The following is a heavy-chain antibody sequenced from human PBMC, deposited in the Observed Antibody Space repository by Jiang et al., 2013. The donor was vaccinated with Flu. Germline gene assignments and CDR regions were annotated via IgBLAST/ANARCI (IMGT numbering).Heavy chain of an antibody. Sequence: SVRVPCKASGYSLSNFAMHWVRQAPGQGLQWMGWIDTNTGNPTYAQAFTGRFVFSLDTSVNTAYLQINRLKAEDTAIYYCARDRGPYSSSSNWFDPWGQGTLVSVSS. V-gene: IGHV7-4-1*02. CDR2: IDTNTGNP. D-gene: IGHD6-6*01. CDR3: ARDRGPYSSSSNWFDP. J-gene: IGHJ5*02. CDR1: GYSLSNFA.